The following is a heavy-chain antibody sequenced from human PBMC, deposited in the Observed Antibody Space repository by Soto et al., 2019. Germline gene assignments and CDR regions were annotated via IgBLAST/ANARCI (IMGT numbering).Heavy chain of an antibody. V-gene: IGHV1-18*01. D-gene: IGHD2-15*01. J-gene: IGHJ4*02. CDR1: GYTFTSYG. CDR3: ARDLFRIRAIVVVVAAL. Sequence: QVQLVQSGAEVKKPGASVKVSCTASGYTFTSYGISWVRQAPGQGLEWMGWISAYNGNTNYAQKLQGRVTMTTDTSTSTAYMELRSLRSDDTAVYYCARDLFRIRAIVVVVAALWGQGTLVTVSS. CDR2: ISAYNGNT.